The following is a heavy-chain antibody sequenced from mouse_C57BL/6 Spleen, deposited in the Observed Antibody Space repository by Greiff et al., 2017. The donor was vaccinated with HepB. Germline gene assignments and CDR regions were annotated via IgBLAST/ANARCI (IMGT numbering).Heavy chain of an antibody. V-gene: IGHV7-3*01. CDR2: IRNKANGYTT. Sequence: EVQGVESGGGLVQPGGSLSLSCAASGFTFTDYYMSWVRQPPGKALEWLGFIRNKANGYTTEYSASVKGRFTISRDNSQSILYLQMNALRAEDSATYYCARYNPLLPGYFDVWGTGTTVTVSS. CDR3: ARYNPLLPGYFDV. J-gene: IGHJ1*03. CDR1: GFTFTDYY. D-gene: IGHD2-10*01.